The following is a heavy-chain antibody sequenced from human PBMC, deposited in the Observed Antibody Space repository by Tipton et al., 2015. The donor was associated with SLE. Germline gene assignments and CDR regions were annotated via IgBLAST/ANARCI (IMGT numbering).Heavy chain of an antibody. V-gene: IGHV4-59*01. CDR2: IYYSGST. D-gene: IGHD6-19*01. CDR1: GGSISSYY. J-gene: IGHJ6*02. CDR3: ARDRVAVATYYGMDV. Sequence: TLSLTCTVSGGSISSYYWSWIRQPPGKGLEWIGYIYYSGSTNYNPSLKSRVTISVDTSKNQFSLKLSSVAAADTAVYYCARDRVAVATYYGMDVWGQGTTVTVSS.